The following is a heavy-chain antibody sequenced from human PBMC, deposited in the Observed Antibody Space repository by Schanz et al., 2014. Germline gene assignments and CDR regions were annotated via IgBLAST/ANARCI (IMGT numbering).Heavy chain of an antibody. V-gene: IGHV1-18*01. CDR1: RYTFNTYG. Sequence: QGQLVQSGPEVKEPGASVKVSCEASRYTFNTYGLNWVRQAPGQGLEWMGWISAYTNNTNYAQKFQGRVTMTIDPYTSTAYMELRSLRSDDTAVFYCARGPLGTSPWGQGTLVTVSS. CDR2: ISAYTNNT. J-gene: IGHJ5*02. D-gene: IGHD5-12*01. CDR3: ARGPLGTSP.